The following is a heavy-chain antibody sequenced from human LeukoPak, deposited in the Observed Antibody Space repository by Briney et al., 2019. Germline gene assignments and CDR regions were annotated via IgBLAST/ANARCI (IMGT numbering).Heavy chain of an antibody. D-gene: IGHD6-13*01. Sequence: GGSLRLSCAASGFTFSSYAMHWVRQAPGKGLEWVAVISYDGSNKYYADSVKGRFTISRDNSKNTLYLQMNSLRAEDTAVYYCARGIAAAGTGLYYYYMDVWGKGTTVTVSS. J-gene: IGHJ6*03. V-gene: IGHV3-30-3*01. CDR3: ARGIAAAGTGLYYYYMDV. CDR2: ISYDGSNK. CDR1: GFTFSSYA.